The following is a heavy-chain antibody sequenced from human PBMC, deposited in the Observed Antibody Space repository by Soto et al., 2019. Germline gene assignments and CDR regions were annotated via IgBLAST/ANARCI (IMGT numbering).Heavy chain of an antibody. CDR3: AREGSYDTMDY. J-gene: IGHJ4*02. CDR1: GFTFSSYW. V-gene: IGHV3-48*03. D-gene: IGHD3-22*01. CDR2: ISSSGRTL. Sequence: GGSLRLSCAASGFTFSSYWMSWFRQAPGKGLEWVSYISSSGRTLDHADSVEGRPTISRDTANNSVFLQMNSLSAEDTALYYCAREGSYDTMDYWGLGTLLTVSS.